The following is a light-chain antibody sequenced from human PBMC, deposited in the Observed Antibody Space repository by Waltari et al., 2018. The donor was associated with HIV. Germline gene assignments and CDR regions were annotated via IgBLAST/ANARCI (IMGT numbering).Light chain of an antibody. CDR3: QSYDSSMSAF. Sequence: QSVLTQPPSVSGAPGQRVTISCTGSSSNIGAGYVVHWYQQLPGTAPKVFIYNRFKRPSGVPDRFSGSKSGTSAYLDITGLQAEDEADYYCQSYDSSMSAFFGTGTKV. V-gene: IGLV1-40*01. J-gene: IGLJ1*01. CDR1: SSNIGAGYV. CDR2: NRF.